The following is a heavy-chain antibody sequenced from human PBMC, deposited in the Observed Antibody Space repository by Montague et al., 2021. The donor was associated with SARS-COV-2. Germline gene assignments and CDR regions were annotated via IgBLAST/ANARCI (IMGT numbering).Heavy chain of an antibody. D-gene: IGHD2-8*01. CDR1: GGSISGYY. V-gene: IGHV4-59*01. CDR3: ARLLRSCSNGVCRTYYYYAMDV. CDR2: IYYSGST. J-gene: IGHJ6*02. Sequence: SETLSLTCTVSGGSISGYYCSWIRKSPGKGLEWIGYIYYSGSTKYNPFLESRVTVSVDRSKNQVSLKLSSVTPADTAVYYCARLLRSCSNGVCRTYYYYAMDVWGQGTTVTVSS.